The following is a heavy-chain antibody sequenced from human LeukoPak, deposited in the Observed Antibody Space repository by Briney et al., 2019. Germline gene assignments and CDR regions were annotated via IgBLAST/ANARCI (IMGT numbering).Heavy chain of an antibody. CDR3: ARGHGNLRRKELGAFDI. CDR2: INHSGST. J-gene: IGHJ3*02. Sequence: SETLSLTCACYGGSFSGYYWSWIRQPPGKGLDWIGEINHSGSTNYNPSLKSRVTISVDTSKNQFSLKLSPVTAADTAVYDCARGHGNLRRKELGAFDIWGQGTMVTVSS. CDR1: GGSFSGYY. D-gene: IGHD1-1*01. V-gene: IGHV4-34*01.